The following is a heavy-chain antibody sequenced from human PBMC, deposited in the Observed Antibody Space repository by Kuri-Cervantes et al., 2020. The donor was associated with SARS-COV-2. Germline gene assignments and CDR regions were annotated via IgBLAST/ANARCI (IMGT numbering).Heavy chain of an antibody. CDR1: RGSVSSGSYY. CDR2: IYYSGST. J-gene: IGHJ4*02. V-gene: IGHV4-61*01. Sequence: GSLRLSCAVSRGSVSSGSYYWSWIRQPPGKGLEWIGYIYYSGSTNYNPSLKSRVTISVDTSKNQFSLKLSSVTAADTAVYYCARIQTRTIFGVVQYFDYWGQGTLVTVSS. CDR3: ARIQTRTIFGVVQYFDY. D-gene: IGHD3-3*01.